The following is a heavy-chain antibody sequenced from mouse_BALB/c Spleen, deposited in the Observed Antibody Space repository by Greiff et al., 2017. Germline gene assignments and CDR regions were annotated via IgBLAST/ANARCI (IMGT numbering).Heavy chain of an antibody. CDR1: GYSITSDYA. J-gene: IGHJ3*01. Sequence: EVKLVESGPGLVKPSQSLSLTCTVTGYSITSDYAWNWIRQFPGNKLEWMGYISYSGSTSYNPSLKSRISITRDTSKNQFFLQLNSVTTEDTATYYCARWDYGNYWFAYWGQGTLVTVSA. CDR3: ARWDYGNYWFAY. CDR2: ISYSGST. D-gene: IGHD2-1*01. V-gene: IGHV3-2*02.